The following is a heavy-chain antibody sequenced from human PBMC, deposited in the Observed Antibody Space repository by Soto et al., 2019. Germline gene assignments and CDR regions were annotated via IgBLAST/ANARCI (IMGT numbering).Heavy chain of an antibody. J-gene: IGHJ6*02. CDR2: IYYSGST. CDR3: ARDRTVIDYYGSGSFYYGMDV. D-gene: IGHD3-10*01. V-gene: IGHV4-30-4*01. Sequence: SETLSLTCTVSGGSISSGDYYWSWIRQPPGKGLEWIGYIYYSGSTYYNPSLKSRVTISVDTSKNQFSLKLSSVTAADTAVYYCARDRTVIDYYGSGSFYYGMDVWGQGTTVTVS. CDR1: GGSISSGDYY.